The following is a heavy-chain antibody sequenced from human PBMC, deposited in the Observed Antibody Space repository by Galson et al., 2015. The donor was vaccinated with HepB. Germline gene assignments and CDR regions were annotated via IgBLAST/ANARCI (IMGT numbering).Heavy chain of an antibody. CDR2: INPGDSET. Sequence: QSGAEVEKPGESLKISCKGSGYSYSSYWVGWVRQMPGEILEWMGIINPGDSETRYRPSFQGKVTISDEKSIDTAYLPWSGLKASVTAMYYCARHVRHNSGSRNLDSWGQGTLVTVSS. J-gene: IGHJ4*02. V-gene: IGHV5-51*01. CDR1: GYSYSSYW. CDR3: ARHVRHNSGSRNLDS. D-gene: IGHD3-10*01.